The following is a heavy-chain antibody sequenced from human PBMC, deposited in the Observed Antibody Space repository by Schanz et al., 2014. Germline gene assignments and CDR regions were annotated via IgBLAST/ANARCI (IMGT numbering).Heavy chain of an antibody. CDR2: ISGSSRTI. Sequence: EVQLAESGGGLVQPGGSLRLSCAASGFGFSSYSMNWVRQAPGKGLEWVSYISGSSRTIYYADSMKGRFTVSRDNAENTLYLQMNSLRAEDTGLYFCARASRGSHYRLDYWGQGTLVTVSS. D-gene: IGHD1-26*01. J-gene: IGHJ4*02. V-gene: IGHV3-48*01. CDR1: GFGFSSYS. CDR3: ARASRGSHYRLDY.